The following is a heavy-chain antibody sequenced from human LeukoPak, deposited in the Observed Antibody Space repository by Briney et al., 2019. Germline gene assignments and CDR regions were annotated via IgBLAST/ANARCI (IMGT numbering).Heavy chain of an antibody. V-gene: IGHV3-48*04. CDR3: ASDPIVGETLRDY. J-gene: IGHJ4*02. D-gene: IGHD1-26*01. CDR1: GFTFSSYS. Sequence: GGSLRLSCAASGFTFSSYSVNWVRQAPGKGLEWVSYISSSSSTIYYADSVKGRFTISRDNAKNSLYLQMNSLTAEDTAVYYCASDPIVGETLRDYWGQGTLVTVSS. CDR2: ISSSSSTI.